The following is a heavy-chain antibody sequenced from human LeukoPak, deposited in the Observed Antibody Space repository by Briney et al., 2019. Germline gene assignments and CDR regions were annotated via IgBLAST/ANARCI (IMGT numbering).Heavy chain of an antibody. CDR3: AREGTITAYNFDY. J-gene: IGHJ4*02. Sequence: PGGSLRLSCAASGFAFSSYWMSWVRQAPGKGPEWVANMKYDGNEIYYVDSVKGRFTISRDNAKNSLYLQMNSLRAEDTAVYYCAREGTITAYNFDYWGQGTLVTVSS. D-gene: IGHD5-12*01. CDR1: GFAFSSYW. V-gene: IGHV3-7*05. CDR2: MKYDGNEI.